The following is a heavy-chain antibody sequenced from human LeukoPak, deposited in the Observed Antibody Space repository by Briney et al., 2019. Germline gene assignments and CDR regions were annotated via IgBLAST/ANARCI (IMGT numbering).Heavy chain of an antibody. V-gene: IGHV3-9*01. Sequence: GGSRRLSCAASGFTFDDYAMHWVRQAPGKGLEWVSGISWNSGSIGYADSVKGRFTISRDNAKNSLYLQMNSLRAEDTALYYCAKGHFSGSTYYFDYWGQGTLVTVSS. J-gene: IGHJ4*02. CDR3: AKGHFSGSTYYFDY. CDR1: GFTFDDYA. CDR2: ISWNSGSI. D-gene: IGHD3-10*01.